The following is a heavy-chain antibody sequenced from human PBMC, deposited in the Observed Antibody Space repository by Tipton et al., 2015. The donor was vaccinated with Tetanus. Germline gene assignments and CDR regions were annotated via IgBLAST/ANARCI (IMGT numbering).Heavy chain of an antibody. D-gene: IGHD3-10*01. Sequence: TLSLTCTVSGDSLRTGDRNWSWIRQPPGKGLEWLAYISSSGSTNSDYYLKSRITISRETSKNQYSLKLSSVTATDTAVYFCARDPYYNGGGYFDYWGQGTLVTVSS. CDR3: ARDPYYNGGGYFDY. J-gene: IGHJ4*02. V-gene: IGHV4-61*08. CDR2: ISSSGST. CDR1: GDSLRTGDRN.